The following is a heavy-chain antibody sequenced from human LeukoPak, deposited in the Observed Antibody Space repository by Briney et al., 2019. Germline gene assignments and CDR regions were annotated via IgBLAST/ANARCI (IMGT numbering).Heavy chain of an antibody. CDR3: AREQGWGSGVGNY. Sequence: ASVKVSCKASGGTFINYAFTWVRQAPGQGLEWMGRITPILNTTDYAQKFQGRVTITADRSTSTVYMQLSSLRSEDTAVYYCAREQGWGSGVGNYWGQGTLVTVSS. V-gene: IGHV1-69*04. D-gene: IGHD3-10*01. J-gene: IGHJ4*02. CDR1: GGTFINYA. CDR2: ITPILNTT.